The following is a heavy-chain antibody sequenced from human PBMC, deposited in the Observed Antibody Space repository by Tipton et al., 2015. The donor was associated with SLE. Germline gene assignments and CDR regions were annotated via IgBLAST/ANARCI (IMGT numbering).Heavy chain of an antibody. CDR2: IYYSGNT. CDR3: ARVGRPMTTVVTPYYFDY. V-gene: IGHV4-61*01. CDR1: GGSVSSGSYY. D-gene: IGHD4-23*01. Sequence: TLSLTCTVSGGSVSSGSYYWSWIRQPPGKGLEWIGYIYYSGNTKYNPSLKSRVTISVDTSKNQFSLKLSSVTAADTAVYYCARVGRPMTTVVTPYYFDYWGQGTLVTVSS. J-gene: IGHJ4*02.